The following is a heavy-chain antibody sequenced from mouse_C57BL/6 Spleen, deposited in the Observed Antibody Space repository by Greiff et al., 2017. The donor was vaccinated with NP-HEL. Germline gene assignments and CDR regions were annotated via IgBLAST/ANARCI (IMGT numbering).Heavy chain of an antibody. CDR3: ASIYYGNYPFAY. V-gene: IGHV1-74*01. J-gene: IGHJ3*01. CDR2: IHPSDSDT. CDR1: GYTFTSYW. D-gene: IGHD2-1*01. Sequence: QVQLKQPGAELVKPGASVKVSCKASGYTFTSYWMHWVKQRPGQGLEWIGRIHPSDSDTNYNQKFKGKATLTVDKSSSTAYMQLSSLTSEDSAVYYCASIYYGNYPFAYWGQGTLVTVSA.